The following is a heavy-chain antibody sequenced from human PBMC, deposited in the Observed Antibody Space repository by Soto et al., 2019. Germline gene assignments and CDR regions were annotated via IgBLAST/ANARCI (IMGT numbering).Heavy chain of an antibody. D-gene: IGHD2-15*01. V-gene: IGHV3-23*01. J-gene: IGHJ4*02. CDR1: GFTFSSYA. Sequence: EVQLLESGGGLVQPGGSLRLSCAASGFTFSSYAMNWVRQAPGKGLEWVSTISGSGDNTYYADSVKGRFTISRDNSKNTLYLQMTSLRAEDKALYYCTKVGGTSLPPIPVDYWGQGTQVTVSS. CDR2: ISGSGDNT. CDR3: TKVGGTSLPPIPVDY.